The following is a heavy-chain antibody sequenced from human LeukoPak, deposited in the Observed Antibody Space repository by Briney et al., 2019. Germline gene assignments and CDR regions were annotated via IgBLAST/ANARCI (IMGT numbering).Heavy chain of an antibody. J-gene: IGHJ4*02. CDR2: IYPGESDN. V-gene: IGHV5-51*01. CDR1: GYRFTSYW. CDR3: ARLRFLEWLLEPFDY. Sequence: GGPMKISFKGSGYRFTSYWIGWVRTKPGKGVEGMGMIYPGESDNRYSPSFQGQVTISADKSISTAYLQWGSLKASDTAMYYCARLRFLEWLLEPFDYWGQGTLVTVSS. D-gene: IGHD3-3*01.